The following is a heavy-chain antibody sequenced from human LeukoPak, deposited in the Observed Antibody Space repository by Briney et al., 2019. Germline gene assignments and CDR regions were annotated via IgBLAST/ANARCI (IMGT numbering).Heavy chain of an antibody. J-gene: IGHJ4*02. Sequence: GRSLRLSCAASGFTFSSYGMHWVRQAPGKGLEWVAVISYDGSNKYYADSVKGRFTISRDNAENSLYLQMNSLRAEDTAVYYCARGVTNDYWGQGTLVTVSS. CDR1: GFTFSSYG. V-gene: IGHV3-30*03. D-gene: IGHD2-2*01. CDR3: ARGVTNDY. CDR2: ISYDGSNK.